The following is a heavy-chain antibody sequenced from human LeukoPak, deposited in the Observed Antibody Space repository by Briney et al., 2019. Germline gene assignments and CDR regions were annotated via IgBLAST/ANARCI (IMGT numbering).Heavy chain of an antibody. V-gene: IGHV1-2*02. D-gene: IGHD5-24*01. CDR3: ARWLQMYYYYYMDV. Sequence: ASLKVSCKASGYTFTGYYMHWVRQAPGQGLEWMGWINPNSGGTNYAQKFQGRVTMTRGTSISTAYMELSRLRSDDTAVYYCARWLQMYYYYYMDVWGKGTTVTISS. J-gene: IGHJ6*03. CDR1: GYTFTGYY. CDR2: INPNSGGT.